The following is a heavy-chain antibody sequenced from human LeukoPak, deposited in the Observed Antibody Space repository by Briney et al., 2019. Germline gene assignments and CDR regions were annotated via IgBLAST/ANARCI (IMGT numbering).Heavy chain of an antibody. D-gene: IGHD6-19*01. CDR1: GFTFSRYD. J-gene: IGHJ4*02. CDR2: IGTAGDT. CDR3: AGAGSETQWRAFDF. V-gene: IGHV3-13*01. Sequence: GGSLRLSCAASGFTFSRYDMHWVRQATGKGLEWVSGIGTAGDTYYAGSVKGRFTISREDAKNSLYLQMNSLTAGDTAVYYCAGAGSETQWRAFDFWGQGALVTVFS.